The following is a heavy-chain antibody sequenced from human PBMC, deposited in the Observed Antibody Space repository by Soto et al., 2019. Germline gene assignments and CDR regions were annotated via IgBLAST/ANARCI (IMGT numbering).Heavy chain of an antibody. CDR1: GGSFSRYA. CDR2: IIPIFDTT. D-gene: IGHD4-17*01. Sequence: QVQLVQSEAEVKKPGSSVKVSCKASGGSFSRYAISWVRQAPGQGPEWMGGIIPIFDTTNYAQKFQGRVTITADESTSTAYLELSSLRSDDTAVHYCARHNRDWLTTLRTHYGMDVWGQGTTVTVSS. J-gene: IGHJ6*02. V-gene: IGHV1-69*01. CDR3: ARHNRDWLTTLRTHYGMDV.